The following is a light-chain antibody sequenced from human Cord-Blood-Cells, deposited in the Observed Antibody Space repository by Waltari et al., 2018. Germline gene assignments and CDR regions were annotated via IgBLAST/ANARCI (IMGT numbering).Light chain of an antibody. V-gene: IGKV1-5*03. Sequence: DIQMTQSPSTPSASVGDRVTITCRASQSISSWLAWYQQKPGKAPKLLIYKASSLERGVPSRFSGSGSGTEFTLTISSLQPDDFATYYCQQYNSYRTFGQGTKVEIK. J-gene: IGKJ1*01. CDR3: QQYNSYRT. CDR2: KAS. CDR1: QSISSW.